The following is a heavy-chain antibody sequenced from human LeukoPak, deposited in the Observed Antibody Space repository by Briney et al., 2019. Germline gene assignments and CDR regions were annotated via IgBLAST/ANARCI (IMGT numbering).Heavy chain of an antibody. Sequence: ASVKVSCKASGYTFTDFYMHWVRQAPGQGLEWMGWINPNTGGTNYAQKFQGRVTMTRDTSISTAYMEVTRLKSDDTAVYYCARGIHRAYCTSTSCHPNWFDPWGQGTLVTVSS. D-gene: IGHD2-2*01. CDR1: GYTFTDFY. J-gene: IGHJ5*02. V-gene: IGHV1-2*02. CDR3: ARGIHRAYCTSTSCHPNWFDP. CDR2: INPNTGGT.